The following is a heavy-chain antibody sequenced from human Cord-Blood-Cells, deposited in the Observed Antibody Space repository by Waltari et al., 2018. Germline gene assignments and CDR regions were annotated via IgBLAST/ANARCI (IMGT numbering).Heavy chain of an antibody. D-gene: IGHD3-3*01. CDR1: GGTFSSYA. CDR2: TIPILRIA. J-gene: IGHJ5*02. V-gene: IGHV1-69*09. CDR3: ARVRSDFRSGYYKESWFDP. Sequence: QVQLVQSGAEVKKPGSSVKVSCKASGGTFSSYAISWVRQAPGQGLEWMGRTIPILRIANDVKKRQGRVTITADKSTSTASMELSSLGSEDTAVYDCARVRSDFRSGYYKESWFDPCGQGTLVTVSS.